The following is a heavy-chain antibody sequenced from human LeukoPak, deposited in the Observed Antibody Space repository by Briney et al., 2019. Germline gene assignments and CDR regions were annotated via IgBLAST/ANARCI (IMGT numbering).Heavy chain of an antibody. D-gene: IGHD2-2*01. V-gene: IGHV1-46*01. Sequence: ASVKVSCKASGYTFTGYYMHWVRQAPGQGLEWMGIINPSGGSTSYAQKFQGRVTMTRDTSTSTAYMELSSLRSEDTAVYYCARDPEQDCSSTSCYESSGDYWGQGTLVTVSS. CDR3: ARDPEQDCSSTSCYESSGDY. CDR2: INPSGGST. J-gene: IGHJ4*02. CDR1: GYTFTGYY.